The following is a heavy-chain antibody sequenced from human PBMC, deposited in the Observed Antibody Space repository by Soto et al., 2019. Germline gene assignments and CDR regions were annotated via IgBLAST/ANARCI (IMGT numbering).Heavy chain of an antibody. CDR1: GFTFSSYG. Sequence: GGSLRLSCPASGFTFSSYGMHWVRQAPGKGLEWVAVISYDGSNKYYADSVKGRFTISRDNSKNTLYLQMNSLRAEDTAVYYCAKSRQWLVSPFDYWGQGTLVTVSS. CDR3: AKSRQWLVSPFDY. D-gene: IGHD6-19*01. V-gene: IGHV3-30*18. CDR2: ISYDGSNK. J-gene: IGHJ4*02.